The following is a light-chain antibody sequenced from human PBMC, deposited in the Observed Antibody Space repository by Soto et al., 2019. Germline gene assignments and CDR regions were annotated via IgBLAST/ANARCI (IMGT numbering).Light chain of an antibody. Sequence: DIVMTQSPLSLPFTPGEPASISCRSSQSLLHSNGYNYLDWYLQKPGQSPQLLIYLGSNRSSGVPDRFSGSGSGTDFTLKISRVEAEDVGVYYCMQALQTPSYTFGQGNKLEIK. CDR2: LGS. CDR1: QSLLHSNGYNY. V-gene: IGKV2-28*01. J-gene: IGKJ2*01. CDR3: MQALQTPSYT.